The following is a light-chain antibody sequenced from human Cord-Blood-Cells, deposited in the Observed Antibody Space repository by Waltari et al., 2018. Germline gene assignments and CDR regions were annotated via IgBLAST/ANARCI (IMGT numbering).Light chain of an antibody. CDR3: CSYAGSSTFVV. V-gene: IGLV2-23*01. J-gene: IGLJ2*01. CDR1: SRDVGSYNL. CDR2: EGS. Sequence: QSALTQPASVSGSPGQSITISCTGTSRDVGSYNLVSWHQQHPGKAPKLIIYEGSKRPSGVSNRFSGSKSGNTASLTISGLQAEDEADYYCCSYAGSSTFVVFGGGTKLTVL.